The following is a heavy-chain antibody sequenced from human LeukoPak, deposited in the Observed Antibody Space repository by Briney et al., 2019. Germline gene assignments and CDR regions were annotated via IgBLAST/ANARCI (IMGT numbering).Heavy chain of an antibody. CDR2: INPGNGKT. J-gene: IGHJ4*02. D-gene: IGHD3-3*01. Sequence: GASVKVSCKASGYTFTSYSLHWVRQAPGQRLEWMGWINPGNGKTKYPQTFQGRVTISRDTSASTAYMELRSLRSEDTAVYYCTLFDYDSGSAYLHWGQGALVTVSS. V-gene: IGHV1-3*01. CDR3: TLFDYDSGSAYLH. CDR1: GYTFTSYS.